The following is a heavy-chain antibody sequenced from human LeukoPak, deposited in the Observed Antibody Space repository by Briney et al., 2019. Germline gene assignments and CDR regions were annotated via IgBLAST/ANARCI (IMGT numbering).Heavy chain of an antibody. V-gene: IGHV4-30-2*01. CDR3: ARGQGYYDILTGYYNDAFDT. CDR1: GGSISSGGYS. J-gene: IGHJ3*02. CDR2: IYHSGST. Sequence: SQTLSLTCAVSGGSISSGGYSWSWIRQPPGKGLEWIGYIYHSGSTYYNPSLKSRVTISVDRSKNQFSLKLSSVTAADTAVYYCARGQGYYDILTGYYNDAFDTWGQGTMVTVSS. D-gene: IGHD3-9*01.